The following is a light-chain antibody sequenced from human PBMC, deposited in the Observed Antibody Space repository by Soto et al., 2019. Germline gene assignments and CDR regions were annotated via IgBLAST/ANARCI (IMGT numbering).Light chain of an antibody. CDR3: QQRSSWPST. CDR1: QSVRRY. V-gene: IGKV3-11*01. J-gene: IGKJ4*01. CDR2: DAS. Sequence: EIVLTQSPATLSLSPGERATLSCRASQSVRRYLAWYQQKPGQAPRLLIYDASNRATGIPARFSGSGSGTDFTLTITSLEPEDFAVYYCQQRSSWPSTFGGGTKVEI.